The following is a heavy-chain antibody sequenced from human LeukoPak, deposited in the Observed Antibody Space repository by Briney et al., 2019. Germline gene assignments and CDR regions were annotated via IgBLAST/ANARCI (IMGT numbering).Heavy chain of an antibody. D-gene: IGHD3-10*01. J-gene: IGHJ4*02. V-gene: IGHV4-39*07. CDR2: IYNSGST. CDR3: ARGGLWFGPYDY. Sequence: SETLSLTCTVSGGSISSSSYYWGWIRQPPGKGLEWIGSIYNSGSTYYNPSLKSRVTISVDRSKNQFSLKLSSVTAADTAVYYCARGGLWFGPYDYWGQGTLVTVSS. CDR1: GGSISSSSYY.